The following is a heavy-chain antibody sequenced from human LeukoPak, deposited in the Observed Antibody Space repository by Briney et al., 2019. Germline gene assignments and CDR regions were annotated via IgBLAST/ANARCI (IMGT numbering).Heavy chain of an antibody. CDR2: ISWNSGSI. CDR3: AKDVYSYGRFFDY. CDR1: GFTFDDYA. V-gene: IGHV3-9*01. J-gene: IGHJ4*02. Sequence: GRSLRLSCAASGFTFDDYAMHWVRHAPGKGLEWVSGISWNSGSIVYADSVKGRFTISRDNAKNSLYLQMNSLRAEDTALYYCAKDVYSYGRFFDYWGQGTLVTVSS. D-gene: IGHD5-18*01.